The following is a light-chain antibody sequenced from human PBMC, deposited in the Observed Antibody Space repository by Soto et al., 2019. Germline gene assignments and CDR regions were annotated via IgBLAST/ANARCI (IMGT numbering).Light chain of an antibody. CDR2: GSS. Sequence: EIVWTQSPGTLSLSPGERATLSCRASQSVSSSYLAWYQQKPGQPPRLLISGSSIRATGIPKRFSGSASGTNFTLTISSLEPEDFAVFYCQQYGSSPFTFGPGTKVDIK. V-gene: IGKV3-20*01. CDR3: QQYGSSPFT. J-gene: IGKJ3*01. CDR1: QSVSSSY.